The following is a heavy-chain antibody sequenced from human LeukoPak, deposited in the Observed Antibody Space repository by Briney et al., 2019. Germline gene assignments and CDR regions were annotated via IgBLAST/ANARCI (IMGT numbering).Heavy chain of an antibody. V-gene: IGHV3-23*01. Sequence: GGSLRLSCAASGFTFSSYAMSWVRQAPGRRLEWVSAINAGDFSTYYADSVRGRFTISRDNSKNTLYLQMNSLRAEATAVYYCAKVHYDSSGYPYYFDYWGQGTLVTVSS. J-gene: IGHJ4*02. CDR2: INAGDFST. CDR1: GFTFSSYA. CDR3: AKVHYDSSGYPYYFDY. D-gene: IGHD3-22*01.